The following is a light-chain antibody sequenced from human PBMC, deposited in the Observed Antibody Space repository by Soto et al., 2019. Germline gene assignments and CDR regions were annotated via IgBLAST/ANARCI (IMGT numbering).Light chain of an antibody. CDR2: KAS. V-gene: IGKV1-5*03. CDR3: QQYNSFMYT. Sequence: ILMTQSASTLSASVGDRVTITCRASQSISSWLAWYQQKPGKAPKLLIYKASSLESGVPSRFSGSGSGTEFTLTISSLQPDDFATYYCQQYNSFMYTFGQGTRLEIK. CDR1: QSISSW. J-gene: IGKJ5*01.